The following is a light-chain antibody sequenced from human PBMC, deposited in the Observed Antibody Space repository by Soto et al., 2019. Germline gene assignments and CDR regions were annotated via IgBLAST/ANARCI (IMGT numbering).Light chain of an antibody. CDR1: QDISNY. J-gene: IGKJ1*01. CDR2: AAS. Sequence: DIQMTQSPSSLSASVGGRVTITCRATQDISNYLAWYQQKPGKVPNLLIYAASTLQSGVPSRFSGSGSGTDFTLTISGLQPEDVATYYCQKYNSAPPWTFGQGTKVEI. CDR3: QKYNSAPPWT. V-gene: IGKV1-27*01.